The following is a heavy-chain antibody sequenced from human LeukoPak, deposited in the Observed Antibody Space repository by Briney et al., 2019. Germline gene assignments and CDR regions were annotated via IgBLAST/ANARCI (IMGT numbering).Heavy chain of an antibody. V-gene: IGHV3-7*01. CDR2: IKEDGSEK. D-gene: IGHD3-10*01. Sequence: PGGSLRLSCAASGFMFSSYWMSWVRQAPGKGLEWVADIKEDGSEKSYVDSVKGRFTISRDNAKNSLYLQMNTLRAEDTAVYYCARDLVWFGETKGYYNYMDVWGKGTTVTVSS. CDR3: ARDLVWFGETKGYYNYMDV. CDR1: GFMFSSYW. J-gene: IGHJ6*03.